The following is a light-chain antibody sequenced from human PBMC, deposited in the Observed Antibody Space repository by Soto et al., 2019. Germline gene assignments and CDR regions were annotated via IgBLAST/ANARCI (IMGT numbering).Light chain of an antibody. CDR3: QQYNNWPLT. Sequence: EIVLTQSPGTLSLSPGERATLSCRASQSVNSGFLAWYQQKPGQAPRLLIYGASSRATGIPERFSGSGSGTDFTLTISRLEPEDFAVYYCQQYNNWPLTFGGGTKVDIK. V-gene: IGKV3-20*01. CDR2: GAS. J-gene: IGKJ4*01. CDR1: QSVNSGF.